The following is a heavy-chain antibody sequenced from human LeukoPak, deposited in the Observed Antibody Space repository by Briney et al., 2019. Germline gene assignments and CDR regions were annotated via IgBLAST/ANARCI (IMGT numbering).Heavy chain of an antibody. V-gene: IGHV1-69*13. CDR2: IIPIFGTA. Sequence: ASVKVSCKASGGTFSSYAISWVRQAPGQGLEWMGGIIPIFGTANYAQKFQGRVTITADESTSAAYMELSSLRSEDTAVYYCARDFGAERDGDWFDPWGQGTLVTVSS. CDR3: ARDFGAERDGDWFDP. D-gene: IGHD2-21*01. J-gene: IGHJ5*02. CDR1: GGTFSSYA.